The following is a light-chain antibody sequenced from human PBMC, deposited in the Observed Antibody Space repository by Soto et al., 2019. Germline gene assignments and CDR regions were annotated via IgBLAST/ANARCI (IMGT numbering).Light chain of an antibody. J-gene: IGLJ2*01. Sequence: QSALTQPASVSGSPGQSITISCTGTSSDVGGYNYVSWYQQHPGKAPKLMIFDVSNRPSEVSNRFSGSRSGNTASLTISGLQAEDEADHYCSSYTSSSTVVFGGGTKLTVL. V-gene: IGLV2-14*01. CDR1: SSDVGGYNY. CDR3: SSYTSSSTVV. CDR2: DVS.